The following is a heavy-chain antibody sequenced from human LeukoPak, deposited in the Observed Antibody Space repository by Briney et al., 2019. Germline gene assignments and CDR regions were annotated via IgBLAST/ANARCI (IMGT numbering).Heavy chain of an antibody. D-gene: IGHD1-26*01. J-gene: IGHJ4*02. CDR2: ISSSGSTI. V-gene: IGHV3-48*03. CDR3: ARESSGSYFAFDY. Sequence: PGGSLRLSCAASGFTFSSYEMNWVRQAPGKGLEGVSYISSSGSTIYYADSVKGRFTISRDNAKNSLYLQMNSLRAEDTAVYYCARESSGSYFAFDYWGQGTLVTVSS. CDR1: GFTFSSYE.